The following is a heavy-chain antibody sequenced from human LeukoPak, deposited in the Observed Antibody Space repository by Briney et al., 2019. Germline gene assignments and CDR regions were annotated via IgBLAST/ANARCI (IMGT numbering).Heavy chain of an antibody. V-gene: IGHV1-18*01. D-gene: IGHD6-19*01. CDR2: ISAYNGNT. CDR3: ARDRRLGYSSGWYGDNYYYYGMDV. CDR1: GYTFTSYG. Sequence: PKASVKVSCKASGYTFTSYGISWVRQAPGQGLEWMGWISAYNGNTNYAQKLQGRVTMTTDTSTSTAYMELRSLRSDDTAVYYCARDRRLGYSSGWYGDNYYYYGMDVWGQGTTVTVSS. J-gene: IGHJ6*02.